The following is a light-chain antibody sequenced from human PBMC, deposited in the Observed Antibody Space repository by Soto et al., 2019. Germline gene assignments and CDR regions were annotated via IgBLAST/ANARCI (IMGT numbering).Light chain of an antibody. CDR1: RDINNN. CDR3: QQYNNWPPWT. Sequence: EIVMTQSPATLSVSPGERATLSCRASRDINNNLAWYQQKPGQAPRLLIYGASTRATGIPARFSGSGSGTEFTLTISSLQSEDFAVYYCQQYNNWPPWTFGQGTKVDIK. CDR2: GAS. V-gene: IGKV3-15*01. J-gene: IGKJ1*01.